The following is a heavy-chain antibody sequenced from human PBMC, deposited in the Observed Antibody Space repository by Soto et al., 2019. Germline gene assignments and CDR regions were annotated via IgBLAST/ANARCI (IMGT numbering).Heavy chain of an antibody. Sequence: PGGSLRLSCAASGFTFSSYAMSWVRQAPGKGLEWVSAISGSGGSTYYADSVKGRFTISRDNSKNTLYLQMNSLRAEDTAVYYCANDPPGVTTSNYYYYYGMDVWGQGTTVTVSS. CDR2: ISGSGGST. CDR3: ANDPPGVTTSNYYYYYGMDV. CDR1: GFTFSSYA. V-gene: IGHV3-23*01. D-gene: IGHD4-4*01. J-gene: IGHJ6*02.